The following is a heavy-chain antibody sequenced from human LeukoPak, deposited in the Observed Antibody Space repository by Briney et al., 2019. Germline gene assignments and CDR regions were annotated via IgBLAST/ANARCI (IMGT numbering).Heavy chain of an antibody. D-gene: IGHD4-17*01. V-gene: IGHV3-23*01. Sequence: PGGSLRLSCAASGFTFSSYAMSWVRQAPGKGLEWVSTISGGGGSTYYSDSVKGRFTISRDNSKNTLYLQMNSLRAEDTATYYCAKLSRGEPNDYWGQGTLVTVSS. J-gene: IGHJ4*02. CDR2: ISGGGGST. CDR3: AKLSRGEPNDY. CDR1: GFTFSSYA.